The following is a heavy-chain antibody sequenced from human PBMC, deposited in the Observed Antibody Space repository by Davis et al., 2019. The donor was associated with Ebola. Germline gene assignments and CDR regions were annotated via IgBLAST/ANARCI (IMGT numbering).Heavy chain of an antibody. CDR1: GGSFSGYY. V-gene: IGHV4-34*01. D-gene: IGHD3-10*01. CDR3: ARDMILWFGKEYYYYGMDV. Sequence: LRLSCAVYGGSFSGYYWSWIRQPPGKGLEWIGEINHSGSTNYNPSLKSRVTISVDTSKNQFSLKLSSVTAADTAVYYCARDMILWFGKEYYYYGMDVWGQGTTVTVSS. CDR2: INHSGST. J-gene: IGHJ6*02.